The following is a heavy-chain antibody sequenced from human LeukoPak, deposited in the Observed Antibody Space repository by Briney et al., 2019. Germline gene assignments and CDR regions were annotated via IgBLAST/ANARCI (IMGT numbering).Heavy chain of an antibody. J-gene: IGHJ5*02. Sequence: ASETLSLTCAVSGGSISRGGYSWSWIRQPPGKGLEWIGYIYHSGSTYYNPSLKSRVTISVDRSKNQFSLKLSSVTAADTAVYYCARALYRGYSYGYVGGDWFDPWGQGTLVTVSS. V-gene: IGHV4-30-2*01. D-gene: IGHD5-18*01. CDR1: GGSISRGGYS. CDR2: IYHSGST. CDR3: ARALYRGYSYGYVGGDWFDP.